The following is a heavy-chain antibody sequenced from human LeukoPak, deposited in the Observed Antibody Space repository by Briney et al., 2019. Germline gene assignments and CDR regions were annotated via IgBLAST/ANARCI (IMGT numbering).Heavy chain of an antibody. J-gene: IGHJ4*02. CDR1: GYTFTDYY. V-gene: IGHV1-2*02. Sequence: ASVKVSCKASGYTFTDYYMHWVRQAPGQGLEWMGWISPNTGGTNYAQKFEGRVTMTRDTSIRTAYMELSRLTSDDTAVYYRARDTKTTVTTAGYWGQGTLVTVSS. CDR2: ISPNTGGT. D-gene: IGHD4-17*01. CDR3: ARDTKTTVTTAGY.